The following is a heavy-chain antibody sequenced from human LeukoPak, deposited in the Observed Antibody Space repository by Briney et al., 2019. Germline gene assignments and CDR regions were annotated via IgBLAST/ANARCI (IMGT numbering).Heavy chain of an antibody. D-gene: IGHD3-10*02. CDR1: GITFSSYG. CDR3: AELGITMIGGV. J-gene: IGHJ6*04. CDR2: ISSSGSTI. V-gene: IGHV3-48*03. Sequence: GGTLRLSCAASGITFSSYGMSWVRQAPGKGLEWVSYISSSGSTIYYADSVKGRFTISRDNAKNSLYLQMNSLRAEDTAVYYCAELGITMIGGVWGKGTTVTISS.